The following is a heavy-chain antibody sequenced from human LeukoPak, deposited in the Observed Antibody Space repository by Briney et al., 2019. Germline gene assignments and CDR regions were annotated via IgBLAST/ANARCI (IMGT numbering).Heavy chain of an antibody. V-gene: IGHV4-4*07. CDR3: ARLVIGNWFDP. CDR2: IYTSGRT. J-gene: IGHJ5*02. CDR1: GASISSYY. D-gene: IGHD2-2*01. Sequence: SETLSLTCTVSGASISSYYWTWIRQPAGKGLEWIGHIYTSGRTNYNPSLKSRVTMSVDSSKNQLSLKLSSVTAADTAVYYCARLVIGNWFDPWGQGTQVLVSS.